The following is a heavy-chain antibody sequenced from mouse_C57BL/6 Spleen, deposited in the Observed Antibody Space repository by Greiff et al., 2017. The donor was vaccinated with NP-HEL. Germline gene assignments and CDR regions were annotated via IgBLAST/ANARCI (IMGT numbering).Heavy chain of an antibody. Sequence: EVQGVESGGDLVKPGGSLKLSCAASGFTFSSYGMSWVRQTPDKRLEWVATISSGGSYTYYPDSVKGRFTISRDNAKNTLYLQMSSLKSEDTAMYYCARHRGDYYGSSYAMDYWGQGTSVTVSS. V-gene: IGHV5-6*01. CDR3: ARHRGDYYGSSYAMDY. D-gene: IGHD1-1*01. J-gene: IGHJ4*01. CDR2: ISSGGSYT. CDR1: GFTFSSYG.